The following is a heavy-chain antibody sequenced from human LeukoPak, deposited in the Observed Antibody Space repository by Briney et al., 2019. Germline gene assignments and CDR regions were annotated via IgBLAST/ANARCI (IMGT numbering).Heavy chain of an antibody. CDR1: GGSFSGYY. D-gene: IGHD1-7*01. CDR3: ARSRAGTDTIFDY. J-gene: IGHJ4*02. Sequence: SETLSLTCAVDGGSFSGYYWSWIRQPPGKGLEWIGEINHSGSTNYNPSLKSRVTMSVDTSKNQFSLKLNSVTAADTAVYYCARSRAGTDTIFDYWGQGTPVTVSS. CDR2: INHSGST. V-gene: IGHV4-34*01.